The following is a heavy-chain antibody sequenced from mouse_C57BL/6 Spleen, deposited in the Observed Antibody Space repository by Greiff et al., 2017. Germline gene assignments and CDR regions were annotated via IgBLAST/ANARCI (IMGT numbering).Heavy chain of an antibody. J-gene: IGHJ3*01. V-gene: IGHV1-82*01. CDR1: GYAFSSSW. CDR3: ARGGAWFAY. Sequence: QVQLQQSGPELVKPGASVKISCKASGYAFSSSWMNWVKQRPGKGLEWIGRIYPGDGDTNYNGKFKGKATLTADKSSSTAYMQLSSLASEDSAVYFCARGGAWFAYWGQGPLVTVSA. CDR2: IYPGDGDT.